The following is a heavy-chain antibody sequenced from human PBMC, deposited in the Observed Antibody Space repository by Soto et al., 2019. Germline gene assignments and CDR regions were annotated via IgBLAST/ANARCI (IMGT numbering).Heavy chain of an antibody. CDR3: ARQASVERTSRFDY. D-gene: IGHD2-2*01. CDR2: IYYSGST. V-gene: IGHV4-59*08. J-gene: IGHJ4*02. CDR1: GGSISSYY. Sequence: SETLSLTCTVSGGSISSYYWSWIRQPPGKGLEWIGYIYYSGSTNYKPSLKSRVTISVDTSKNQFSLKLSSVTAADTAVYYCARQASVERTSRFDYWGQGTLVTVSS.